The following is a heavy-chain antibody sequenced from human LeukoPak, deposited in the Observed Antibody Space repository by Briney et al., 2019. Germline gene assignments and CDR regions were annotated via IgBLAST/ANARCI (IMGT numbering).Heavy chain of an antibody. D-gene: IGHD7-27*01. Sequence: GGSLRLSCAASGFTFDDYAMHWVRQAPGKGLEWVSGISWNSGSIGYADSVKGRFTISRDNSKNTLYLQMNSLRAEDTAIYYCAKDFTGARDYWGQGILVTVSS. CDR1: GFTFDDYA. J-gene: IGHJ4*02. CDR3: AKDFTGARDY. CDR2: ISWNSGSI. V-gene: IGHV3-9*01.